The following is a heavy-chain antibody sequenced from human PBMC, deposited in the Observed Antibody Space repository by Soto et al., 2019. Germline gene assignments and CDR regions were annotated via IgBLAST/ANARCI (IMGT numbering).Heavy chain of an antibody. CDR1: GGSISSGGYY. D-gene: IGHD3-22*01. Sequence: SETLSLTCTVSGGSISSGGYYWSWIRQRPGKGLEWIGHIHYSGSTYYNPSLKSRVTISADTSKNQFSLRLNSVTAADTAVYYCARQHYYDSSGYYTWNWGQGTLVTVSS. CDR2: IHYSGST. J-gene: IGHJ4*02. CDR3: ARQHYYDSSGYYTWN. V-gene: IGHV4-39*01.